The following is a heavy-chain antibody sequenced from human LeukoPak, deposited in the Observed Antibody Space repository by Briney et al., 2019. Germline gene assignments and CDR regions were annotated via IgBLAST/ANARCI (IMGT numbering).Heavy chain of an antibody. J-gene: IGHJ3*02. Sequence: SETLSLTCTVSGYSISSGYYWGWIRQPPGKGLEWIGSIYHSGSTYYNPSLKSRVTISVDTSKNQFSLKLSSVTAADTAVYYCARFGWELLPDAFDIWGQGTMVTVSS. V-gene: IGHV4-38-2*02. CDR1: GYSISSGYY. D-gene: IGHD1-26*01. CDR3: ARFGWELLPDAFDI. CDR2: IYHSGST.